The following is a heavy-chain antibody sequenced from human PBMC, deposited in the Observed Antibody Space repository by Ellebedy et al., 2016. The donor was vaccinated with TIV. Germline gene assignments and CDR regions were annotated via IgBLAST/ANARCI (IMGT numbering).Heavy chain of an antibody. V-gene: IGHV4-34*01. J-gene: IGHJ4*02. CDR3: ARKLPWFGEPSPFDY. Sequence: MPSETLSLTCAVYGGSFSGYYWSWIRQPPGKGLDWIGEINHSGSTNYNPSLKSRATISVDTSKNQFSLKLNSVTAADTAVYYWARKLPWFGEPSPFDYWGQGTLVTVSS. CDR2: INHSGST. CDR1: GGSFSGYY. D-gene: IGHD3-10*01.